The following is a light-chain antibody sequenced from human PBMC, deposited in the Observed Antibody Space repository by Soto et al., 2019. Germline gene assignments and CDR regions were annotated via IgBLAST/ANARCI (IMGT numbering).Light chain of an antibody. CDR1: QSISSW. Sequence: DIQMTQSPSTLSASVGDRVTITCRASQSISSWLAWYQQKPGKAPKLLIYKASSIESGVPSRFSGSGSGTVFTLTISSLQPDDFATYYCQQYNSYSYTFGQGTKLEIK. V-gene: IGKV1-5*03. CDR2: KAS. CDR3: QQYNSYSYT. J-gene: IGKJ2*01.